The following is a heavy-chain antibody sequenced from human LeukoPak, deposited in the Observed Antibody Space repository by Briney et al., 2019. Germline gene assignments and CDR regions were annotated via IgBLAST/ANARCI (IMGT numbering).Heavy chain of an antibody. CDR1: GGTFTSYA. D-gene: IGHD2-21*02. Sequence: SVKLCCTASGGTFTSYAISWVRQAPGQGLEWMGGSIPIFGTANYAQKFQGRVTITADKSTSTAYMELSSLRSEDTAVYYCARVRAYCGGDCDLDVWGKGTTVTVSS. CDR2: SIPIFGTA. J-gene: IGHJ6*04. CDR3: ARVRAYCGGDCDLDV. V-gene: IGHV1-69*06.